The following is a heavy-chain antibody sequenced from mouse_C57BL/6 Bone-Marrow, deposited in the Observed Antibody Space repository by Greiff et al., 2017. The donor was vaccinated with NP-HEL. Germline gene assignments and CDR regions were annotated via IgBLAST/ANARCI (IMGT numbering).Heavy chain of an antibody. CDR2: IYPYNGVS. J-gene: IGHJ3*01. CDR1: GYSFTGYY. CDR3: ARKTYYGYDGWCAY. V-gene: IGHV1-31*01. Sequence: EVQLQQSGPELVKPGASVKISCKASGYSFTGYYMHWVKQSHGNILDWIGYIYPYNGVSSYNQKFQGKATLTVDKSSSTAYMELRSLTSEDSAVYYGARKTYYGYDGWCAYWGKGTLVTVAA. D-gene: IGHD2-9*01.